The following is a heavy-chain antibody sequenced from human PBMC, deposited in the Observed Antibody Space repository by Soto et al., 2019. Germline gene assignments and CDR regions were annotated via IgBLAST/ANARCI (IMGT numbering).Heavy chain of an antibody. CDR2: IYYSGST. CDR1: GGSISSGGYY. J-gene: IGHJ5*02. V-gene: IGHV4-31*03. CDR3: ARMMIFGVVIIKGFDP. Sequence: SETLSLTCTVSGGSISSGGYYWSWIRQHPGKGLEWIGYIYYSGSTYYNPSLKSRVTISVDTSKNQFSLKLSSVTAADTAVYYCARMMIFGVVIIKGFDPWGQGTLVTVSS. D-gene: IGHD3-3*01.